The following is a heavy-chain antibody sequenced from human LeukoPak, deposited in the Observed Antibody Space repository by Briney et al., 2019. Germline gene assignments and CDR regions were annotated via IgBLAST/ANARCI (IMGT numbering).Heavy chain of an antibody. CDR2: INSDGSST. Sequence: PGGSLRLSCAASGFTFSSYWMHWVRQAPGKGLVWVSRINSDGSSTSYADSVKGRFTISRDNAKNTLYLQMNSLRAEDTAVYYCARGADIVATIPLPQDYYYMDVWGKGTTVTVSS. V-gene: IGHV3-74*01. D-gene: IGHD5-12*01. CDR3: ARGADIVATIPLPQDYYYMDV. CDR1: GFTFSSYW. J-gene: IGHJ6*03.